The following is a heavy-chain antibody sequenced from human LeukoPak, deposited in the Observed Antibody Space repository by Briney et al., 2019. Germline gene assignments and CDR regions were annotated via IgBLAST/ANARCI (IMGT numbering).Heavy chain of an antibody. CDR2: ISYDGSNK. D-gene: IGHD3-22*01. Sequence: GGSLRLSCAASGFTFSSYAMHWVRQAPGKGLEWVAVISYDGSNKYYADSVKGRFTISRDNSKNTLYLQMNSLRAEDTAVYYCAKDPRIITMIVVVIANDAFDIWGQGTMVTVSS. V-gene: IGHV3-30-3*01. CDR3: AKDPRIITMIVVVIANDAFDI. CDR1: GFTFSSYA. J-gene: IGHJ3*02.